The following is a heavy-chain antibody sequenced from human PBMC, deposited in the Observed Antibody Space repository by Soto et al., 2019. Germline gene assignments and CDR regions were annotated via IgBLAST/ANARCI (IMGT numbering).Heavy chain of an antibody. CDR2: INAGNGNT. CDR3: ARDQMVRNWFGP. J-gene: IGHJ5*02. D-gene: IGHD2-8*01. Sequence: ASVKVSCKASGYTFTSYAMHWVRQAPGQRLEWMGWINAGNGNTKYSQKFQGRVTITRDTSASTAYMELSSLRSEDTAVYYCARDQMVRNWFGPWGQGTLVTVSS. CDR1: GYTFTSYA. V-gene: IGHV1-3*01.